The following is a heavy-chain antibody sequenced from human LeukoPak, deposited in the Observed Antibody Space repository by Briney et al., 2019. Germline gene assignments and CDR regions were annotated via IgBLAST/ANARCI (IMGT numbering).Heavy chain of an antibody. CDR3: ARVRAGAGHYFDY. CDR2: ISSSGSTI. Sequence: GGSLRLSCAASGFTFSDYYMSWIRQAPGKGLEWVSYISSSGSTIYYADSVKGRFTISRDNAKNSLYLQMTSLKTEDTAVYYCARVRAGAGHYFDYWGQGTLVTVSS. CDR1: GFTFSDYY. V-gene: IGHV3-11*01. D-gene: IGHD6-13*01. J-gene: IGHJ4*02.